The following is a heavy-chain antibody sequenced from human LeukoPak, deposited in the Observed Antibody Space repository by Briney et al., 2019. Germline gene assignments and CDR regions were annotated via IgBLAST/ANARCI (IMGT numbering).Heavy chain of an antibody. CDR3: ARSYCSITSCYTDYYYYAMDV. CDR2: INAGNGNT. D-gene: IGHD2-2*02. CDR1: GYTFTSYS. V-gene: IGHV1-3*01. Sequence: ASVKVSCKASGYTFTSYSIHWVRQAPGQRLEWMGWINAGNGNTKYSQKFQGRATITRDTSASTAYMELSSLRSEDTAVYYCARSYCSITSCYTDYYYYAMDVWGQGTTVTVSS. J-gene: IGHJ6*02.